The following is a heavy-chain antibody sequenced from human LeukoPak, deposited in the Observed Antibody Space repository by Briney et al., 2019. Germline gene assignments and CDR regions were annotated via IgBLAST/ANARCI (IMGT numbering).Heavy chain of an antibody. CDR1: GFTFSSYS. CDR2: ISSSSSYI. V-gene: IGHV3-21*01. CDR3: ARDHGYSRNWFDP. D-gene: IGHD6-13*01. Sequence: PGGSLRLSCAASGFTFSSYSMNWVRQAPGMGLEWVSSISSSSSYIYYADSVKGRFTISRDNAKNSLYLQMNSLRAEDTAVYYCARDHGYSRNWFDPWGQGTLVTVSS. J-gene: IGHJ5*02.